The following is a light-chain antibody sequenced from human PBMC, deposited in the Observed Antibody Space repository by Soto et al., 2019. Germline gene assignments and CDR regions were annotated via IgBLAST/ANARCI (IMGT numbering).Light chain of an antibody. CDR3: QQYENLPT. CDR2: DAS. V-gene: IGKV1-33*01. Sequence: DIQMTQAPSSLSASVGDRVTITCQASQNINNYLNWYQQKPGRAPKLLLCDASTLEAGVPSRFRGSGSGTDFTFTISGLQPEDIATYYCQQYENLPTFGQGTRLEIK. J-gene: IGKJ5*01. CDR1: QNINNY.